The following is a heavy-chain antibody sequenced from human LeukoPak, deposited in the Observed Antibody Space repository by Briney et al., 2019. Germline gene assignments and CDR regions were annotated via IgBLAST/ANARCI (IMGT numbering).Heavy chain of an antibody. V-gene: IGHV3-30*02. CDR1: GFTFSSYV. CDR2: IRYDGSNK. CDR3: ARVIAVAAPPFDY. J-gene: IGHJ4*02. D-gene: IGHD6-19*01. Sequence: GGSLRLSCAASGFTFSSYVMHWVRQAPGKGLEWVAFIRYDGSNKYYADSVKGRFTISRDNSKNTLYLQMNSLRAEDTAVYYCARVIAVAAPPFDYWGQGTLVTVSS.